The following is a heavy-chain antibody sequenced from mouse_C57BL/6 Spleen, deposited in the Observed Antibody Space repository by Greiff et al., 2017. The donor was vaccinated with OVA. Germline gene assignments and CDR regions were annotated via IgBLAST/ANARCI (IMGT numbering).Heavy chain of an antibody. D-gene: IGHD1-1*01. CDR3: APHYGSSYPFAY. J-gene: IGHJ3*01. CDR1: GYTFTDYY. CDR2: INPNNGVP. V-gene: IGHV1-26*01. Sequence: EVQLQQSGPELVKPGASVQISCKASGYTFTDYYMNWVKQSHGKILEWIGDINPNNGVPSYNQKFKGNATLTVDKSSSTAYMELRSLTSEDSAVYYCAPHYGSSYPFAYRGQGTRVTVSA.